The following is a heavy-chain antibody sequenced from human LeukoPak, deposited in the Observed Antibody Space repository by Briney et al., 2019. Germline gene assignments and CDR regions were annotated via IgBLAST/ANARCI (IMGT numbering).Heavy chain of an antibody. V-gene: IGHV1-8*01. CDR1: GYTFTSYD. Sequence: ASVKVSCKASGYTFTSYDINWVRQATGQGLEWMGWMNPNSGNTGYAQKFQGRVTMTRNTSISTAYMELNSLRSEDTAVYYCARSYGDGDAFDIWGQGTMVTVSS. J-gene: IGHJ3*02. D-gene: IGHD4-17*01. CDR3: ARSYGDGDAFDI. CDR2: MNPNSGNT.